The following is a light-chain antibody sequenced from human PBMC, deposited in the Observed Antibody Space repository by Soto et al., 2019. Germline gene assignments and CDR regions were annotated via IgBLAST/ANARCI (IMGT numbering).Light chain of an antibody. V-gene: IGKV3-15*01. CDR2: ATS. Sequence: EIVVTQYPATLSVSPGERATLSCRASQSVGNNFAWYQQKPGQAPRLLIFATSTRANGGPARFSGSGSGTKFTLTISSLQPEDLAVYYCHQYVAWPLTFGRGAKVEIE. CDR1: QSVGNN. J-gene: IGKJ4*01. CDR3: HQYVAWPLT.